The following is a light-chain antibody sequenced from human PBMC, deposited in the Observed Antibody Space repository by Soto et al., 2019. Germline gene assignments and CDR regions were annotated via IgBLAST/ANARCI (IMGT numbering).Light chain of an antibody. Sequence: EIVLTQSPVTLSFSPLEGATLSCMASQSVSSSYLAWYQQKPGQAPRLLIYGASSRATGIPDRFSGSGSGTDFTLTISRLEPEDFAVYYCQQYGRSLRTFGQGTKVDIK. CDR1: QSVSSSY. V-gene: IGKV3-20*01. CDR3: QQYGRSLRT. J-gene: IGKJ1*01. CDR2: GAS.